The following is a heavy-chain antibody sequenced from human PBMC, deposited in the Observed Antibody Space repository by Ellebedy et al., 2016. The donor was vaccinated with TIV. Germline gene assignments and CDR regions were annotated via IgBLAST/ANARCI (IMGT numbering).Heavy chain of an antibody. V-gene: IGHV3-33*01. D-gene: IGHD3-22*01. Sequence: GGSLRLSXAASGFTFSSYGMHWVRQAPGKGLEWVAAIWYDGSNKYYADSVKGRFTISRDNSKNTLYLQMNSLRAEDTAVYYCASLYYYDSSGPPTNYWGQGTLVTVSS. CDR2: IWYDGSNK. CDR3: ASLYYYDSSGPPTNY. J-gene: IGHJ4*02. CDR1: GFTFSSYG.